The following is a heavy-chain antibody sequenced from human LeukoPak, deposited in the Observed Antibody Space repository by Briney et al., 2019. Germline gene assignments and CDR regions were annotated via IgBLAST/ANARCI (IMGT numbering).Heavy chain of an antibody. CDR2: INPNSGGT. J-gene: IGHJ4*02. CDR1: GYTFSGYY. D-gene: IGHD3-9*01. CDR3: ARVLRYYDILSKPFDY. Sequence: GASVKVSCKASGYTFSGYYIHWVRQAPGHGLEWMGWINPNSGGTNYAQKFQGRVTLTRDTSINTAYMELSRLRSDDTAVYYCARVLRYYDILSKPFDYWGQETLVTVSS. V-gene: IGHV1-2*02.